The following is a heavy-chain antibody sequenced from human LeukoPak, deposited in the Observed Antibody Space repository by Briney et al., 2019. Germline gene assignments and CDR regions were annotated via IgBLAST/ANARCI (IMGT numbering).Heavy chain of an antibody. Sequence: GGSLRLSCAASGFTFRSYWMSWVRQAPGKGLEWVANIKQDGSEKYYVDSVKGRFTISRDNAKNSLYPQMNSLRAEDTAVYYCAAPDAFDYWGQGTLVTVSS. CDR3: AAPDAFDY. V-gene: IGHV3-7*01. CDR1: GFTFRSYW. J-gene: IGHJ4*02. D-gene: IGHD2-8*01. CDR2: IKQDGSEK.